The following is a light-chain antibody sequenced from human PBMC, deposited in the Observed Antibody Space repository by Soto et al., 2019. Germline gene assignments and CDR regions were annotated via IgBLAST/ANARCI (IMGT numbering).Light chain of an antibody. Sequence: ETVLTQSPGTLSLSAGERATVSCRASQSVNNNFLAWYQLRPGQAPRLLISGASSRATGIPDRISGSGSGTEFTLTISGLQSEDFAVYYCQQYSIWRTFGQGTKVDNK. J-gene: IGKJ1*01. CDR3: QQYSIWRT. CDR2: GAS. CDR1: QSVNNNF. V-gene: IGKV3-20*01.